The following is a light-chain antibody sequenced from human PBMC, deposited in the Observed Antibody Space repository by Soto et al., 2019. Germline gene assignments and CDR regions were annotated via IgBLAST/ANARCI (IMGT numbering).Light chain of an antibody. J-gene: IGLJ3*02. CDR2: VEASGSY. Sequence: QSVLTQSSSASASRGYSVKLTCTLSSGHSSYIIAWHQQQPGKAPRYLMKVEASGSYQKGSRVPDRCSGSSSGADRYLTSSNLQYEDEAYYNCDTWDSNPHWVFGGGTKLTVL. CDR1: SGHSSYI. CDR3: DTWDSNPHWV. V-gene: IGLV4-60*02.